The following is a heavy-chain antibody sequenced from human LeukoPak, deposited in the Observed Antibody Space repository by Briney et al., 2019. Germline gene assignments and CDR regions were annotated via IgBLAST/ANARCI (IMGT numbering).Heavy chain of an antibody. Sequence: SETLSLTCTVSGGSISSSSYYWGWIRQPPGKGLEWIGSIYYSGSTYYNPSLKSRVSISVDTSKNQFSLKLSSVTAADTAVYYCARDSSGWYLVGYFDYWGQGTLVTVSS. CDR2: IYYSGST. V-gene: IGHV4-39*02. CDR3: ARDSSGWYLVGYFDY. CDR1: GGSISSSSYY. D-gene: IGHD6-19*01. J-gene: IGHJ4*02.